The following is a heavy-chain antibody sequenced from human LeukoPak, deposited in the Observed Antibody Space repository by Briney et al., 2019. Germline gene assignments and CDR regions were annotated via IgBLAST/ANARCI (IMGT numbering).Heavy chain of an antibody. CDR1: GGSISSISYY. CDR3: ARVKNSGSYRIDY. D-gene: IGHD1-26*01. CDR2: IYYSGST. J-gene: IGHJ4*02. Sequence: ASETLSLTCTVSGGSISSISYYWGWIRQPPGKGLEWIGSIYYSGSTYYNPSLKSRVTISVDTSKNQFSLKLSSVTAADTAVYYCARVKNSGSYRIDYWGQGTLVTISS. V-gene: IGHV4-39*07.